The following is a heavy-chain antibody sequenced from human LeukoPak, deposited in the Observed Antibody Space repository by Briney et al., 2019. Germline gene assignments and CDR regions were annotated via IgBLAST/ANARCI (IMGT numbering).Heavy chain of an antibody. Sequence: GESLKISCKGSGYSFTSYWIGWVRQMPGKGLEWMGIIYPGDSDTRYSPSFQGQVTISADKSISTAYLQWSSLKASDTAMYYCASSLVGWTYGSGSYPFDYWGQGTLVTVSS. J-gene: IGHJ4*02. V-gene: IGHV5-51*01. CDR3: ASSLVGWTYGSGSYPFDY. D-gene: IGHD3-10*01. CDR2: IYPGDSDT. CDR1: GYSFTSYW.